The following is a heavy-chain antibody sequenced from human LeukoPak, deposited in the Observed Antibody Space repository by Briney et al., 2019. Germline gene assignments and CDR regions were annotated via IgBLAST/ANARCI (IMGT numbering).Heavy chain of an antibody. V-gene: IGHV4-34*01. Sequence: SETLSLTCAVYGGSFSGYYWSWIRQPPGKGLEWIGEINHSGSTNYNPSLKSRVTISVDTSKNQFSLKLSSVTAADTAVYYCARDWWELLANAFDIWGQGTMVTVSS. D-gene: IGHD1-26*01. J-gene: IGHJ3*02. CDR2: INHSGST. CDR3: ARDWWELLANAFDI. CDR1: GGSFSGYY.